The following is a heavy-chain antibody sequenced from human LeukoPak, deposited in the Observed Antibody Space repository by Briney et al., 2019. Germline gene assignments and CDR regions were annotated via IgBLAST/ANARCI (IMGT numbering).Heavy chain of an antibody. CDR1: GYSISSGYY. J-gene: IGHJ5*02. Sequence: SETLSLTCAVYGYSISSGYYWGWIRQPPGKGLEWIGSIYHSGSTYYNPSLKSRVTISVDTSKNQFSLKLSSVTAADTAVYYCAGINPDYYDFWSGYYHWGQGTLVTVTA. CDR2: IYHSGST. V-gene: IGHV4-38-2*01. D-gene: IGHD3-3*01. CDR3: AGINPDYYDFWSGYYH.